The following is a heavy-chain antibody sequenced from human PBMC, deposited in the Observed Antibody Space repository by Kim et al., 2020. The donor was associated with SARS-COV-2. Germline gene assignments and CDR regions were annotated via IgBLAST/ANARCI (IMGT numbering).Heavy chain of an antibody. Sequence: GGSLRLSCAASGFTFSDYYMSWIRQAPGKGLEWVSYISSSGSTIYYADSVKGRFTISRDNAKNSLYLQMNSLRAEDTAVYYCARELLAYCGGDCYSSAEYFQHWGQGTLVTVSS. CDR3: ARELLAYCGGDCYSSAEYFQH. CDR2: ISSSGSTI. CDR1: GFTFSDYY. D-gene: IGHD2-21*02. J-gene: IGHJ1*01. V-gene: IGHV3-11*04.